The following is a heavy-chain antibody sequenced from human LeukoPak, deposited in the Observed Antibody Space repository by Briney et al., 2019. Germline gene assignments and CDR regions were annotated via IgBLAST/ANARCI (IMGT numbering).Heavy chain of an antibody. CDR3: ARGQSHLDA. Sequence: SQTLSLTCVISGDSVSLNSDAWNWIRQSPSTGLEWLGRTYYRSKWYNDYAISVNSRITITPDTSKNQVSLHLISVTPDDTAMYYCARGQSHLDAWGQGTLVTVSS. CDR2: TYYRSKWYN. CDR1: GDSVSLNSDA. V-gene: IGHV6-1*01. J-gene: IGHJ5*02.